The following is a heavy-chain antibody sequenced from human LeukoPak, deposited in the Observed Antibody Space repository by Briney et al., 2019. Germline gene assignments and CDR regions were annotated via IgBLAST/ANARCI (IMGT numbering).Heavy chain of an antibody. Sequence: PSETLSLTASVYTVSCNYIHWGRHRQPPGKGLEWIGEIYHTGSTNYNPSLKSRVTISVDTSKTPLSLTRSSVTAEATAVYYCAGGEAESRENWFFPRGEGTLVTVSS. CDR3: AGGEAESRENWFFP. J-gene: IGHJ5*02. CDR1: TVSCNYIH. CDR2: IYHTGST. V-gene: IGHV4-34*01. D-gene: IGHD3-16*01.